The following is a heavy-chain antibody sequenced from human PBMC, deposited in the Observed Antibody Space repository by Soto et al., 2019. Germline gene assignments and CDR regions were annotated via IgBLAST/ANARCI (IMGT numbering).Heavy chain of an antibody. D-gene: IGHD6-13*01. V-gene: IGHV1-69*13. J-gene: IGHJ6*04. CDR1: GGTFSSYA. CDR3: ARFFYRGYRSPPHYYYYGWYL. CDR2: IIPIFGTA. Sequence: SVKVSCKASGGTFSSYAISWVRQAPGQGLEWMGGIIPIFGTANYAQKFQGRVTITADESTSTAYMELSSLRSEDTAVYYCARFFYRGYRSPPHYYYYGWYLGGKGPRVT.